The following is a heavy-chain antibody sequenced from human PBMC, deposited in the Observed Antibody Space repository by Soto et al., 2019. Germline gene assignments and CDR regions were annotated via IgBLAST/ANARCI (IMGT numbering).Heavy chain of an antibody. CDR2: IGGGNDDT. CDR3: AKDRALYCSGGSCYSGDY. D-gene: IGHD2-15*01. V-gene: IGHV3-23*01. CDR1: GFTFSIYA. J-gene: IGHJ4*02. Sequence: VQLLESGGGLVQPGGSLRLSCAASGFTFSIYAMSWVRQAPGKGLEWVSGIGGGNDDTYYADSVKGRFTISRDNSKSTLSLQMNGLRAEDTAVYYCAKDRALYCSGGSCYSGDYWGQGTLVTVSS.